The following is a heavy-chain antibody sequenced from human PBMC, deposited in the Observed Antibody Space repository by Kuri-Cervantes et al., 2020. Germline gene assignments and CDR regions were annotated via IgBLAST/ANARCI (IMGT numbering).Heavy chain of an antibody. J-gene: IGHJ3*02. CDR1: GFTFSSYW. CDR3: AGSRPDDFWSGYTDAFDI. D-gene: IGHD3-3*01. CDR2: IKQDGSEK. V-gene: IGHV3-7*01. Sequence: GESLKISCAASGFTFSSYWMSWVRQAPGKGLEWVANIKQDGSEKYYVDSVKGRFTISRDSAKNSLYLQMNSLRAEDTAVYYCAGSRPDDFWSGYTDAFDIWGQGTMVTVSS.